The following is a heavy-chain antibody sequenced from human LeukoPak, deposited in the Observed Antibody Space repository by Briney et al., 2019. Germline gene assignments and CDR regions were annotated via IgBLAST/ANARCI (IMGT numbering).Heavy chain of an antibody. CDR1: GFTVSSNY. J-gene: IGHJ4*02. Sequence: PGGSLRLSCAASGFTVSSNYMSWVRQAPGKGLEWVSVIYIGGSTYYADSVKGRFTISRDISKNTLYLQMNSLRAEDTAVYYCAKGPTRGYSYGDYWGQGTLVTVSS. CDR2: IYIGGST. D-gene: IGHD5-18*01. CDR3: AKGPTRGYSYGDY. V-gene: IGHV3-53*01.